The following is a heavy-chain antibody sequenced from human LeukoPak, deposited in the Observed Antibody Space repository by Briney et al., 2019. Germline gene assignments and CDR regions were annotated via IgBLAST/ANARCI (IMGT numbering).Heavy chain of an antibody. Sequence: GGSLRLSCTASGFTLSSFGMHWVRQAPGKGLEWVAVISDDGSNTYYADSVKGRFTISRDNTKNTLYLQLNSLRAEDTAVYYCAKDADTATIIYWYFDLWGRGTLVTVSS. CDR2: ISDDGSNT. V-gene: IGHV3-30*18. CDR1: GFTLSSFG. J-gene: IGHJ2*01. CDR3: AKDADTATIIYWYFDL. D-gene: IGHD5-18*01.